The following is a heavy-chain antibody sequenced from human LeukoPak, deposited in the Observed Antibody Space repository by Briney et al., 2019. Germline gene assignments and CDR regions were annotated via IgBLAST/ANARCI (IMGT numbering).Heavy chain of an antibody. CDR1: GFTFSSYW. V-gene: IGHV3-74*01. CDR3: VRVNCAGDCTSRDWYFDL. CDR2: IFNPGGAT. J-gene: IGHJ2*01. Sequence: GGSLRLSCAASGFTFSSYWMHWVRQAPGKGLVWVSRIFNPGGATAYVDSVKGRFTISRDNAENTLSLQMKSLRVEDTAVYYCVRVNCAGDCTSRDWYFDLWGRGTLVVVSS. D-gene: IGHD2-21*02.